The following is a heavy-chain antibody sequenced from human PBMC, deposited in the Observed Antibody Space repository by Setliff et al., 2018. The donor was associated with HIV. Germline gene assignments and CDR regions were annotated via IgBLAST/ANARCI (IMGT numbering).Heavy chain of an antibody. CDR1: GDSISSYY. CDR2: IYYSGST. CDR3: ARDDGSGRHLLDY. V-gene: IGHV4-59*12. J-gene: IGHJ4*02. Sequence: SETLSLTCTVSGDSISSYYWSWIRQPPGKGLEWIGYIYYSGSTNYNPSLKSRVTISVDTSKNQLSLKLSSVTAADTAVYYCARDDGSGRHLLDYWGQGTLVTVSS. D-gene: IGHD3-10*01.